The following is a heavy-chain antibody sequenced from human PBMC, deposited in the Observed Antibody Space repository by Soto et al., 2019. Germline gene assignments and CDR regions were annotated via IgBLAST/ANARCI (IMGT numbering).Heavy chain of an antibody. J-gene: IGHJ5*02. Sequence: SVKVSCKASCYTFTSYGISWVRQAPGQGLEWMGWISAYNGNTNYAQKLQGRVTMTTDTSTSTAYMELRSLRSDDTAVYYCARDNGVVVITNWFDPWGQGTLVTVSS. CDR1: CYTFTSYG. D-gene: IGHD3-22*01. CDR3: ARDNGVVVITNWFDP. CDR2: ISAYNGNT. V-gene: IGHV1-18*04.